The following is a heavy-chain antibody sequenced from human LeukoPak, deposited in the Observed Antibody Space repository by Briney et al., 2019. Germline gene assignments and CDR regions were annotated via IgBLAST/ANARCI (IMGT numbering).Heavy chain of an antibody. CDR1: GGSISSSSYY. CDR3: ARHLGNYLDWFDP. CDR2: IYYSGNT. Sequence: PSETLSLTCTVSGGSISSSSYYWGWIRQPPGKGLEWIGTIYYSGNTYYNPSLKSRVTMSVDMSKNPFSLMLSSVTAADTAVYYCARHLGNYLDWFDPWGQGTLVTVSS. D-gene: IGHD4-11*01. J-gene: IGHJ5*02. V-gene: IGHV4-39*01.